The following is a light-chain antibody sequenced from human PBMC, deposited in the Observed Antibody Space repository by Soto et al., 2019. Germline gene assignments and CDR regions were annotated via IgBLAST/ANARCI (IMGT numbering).Light chain of an antibody. Sequence: DIQMTQSPSSLSASVGDRVSITCRASHDISNYLAWYQQRPGKVPKLLVYAASALQSGVPSRFRGSGSGTDFTLIISSLLPEDVATYYCQEYYSARSFGQGAKVEIK. CDR1: HDISNY. J-gene: IGKJ1*01. V-gene: IGKV1-27*01. CDR3: QEYYSARS. CDR2: AAS.